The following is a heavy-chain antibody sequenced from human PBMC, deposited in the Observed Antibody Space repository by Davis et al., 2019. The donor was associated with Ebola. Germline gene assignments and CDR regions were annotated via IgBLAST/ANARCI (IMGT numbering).Heavy chain of an antibody. D-gene: IGHD6-6*01. CDR3: ARGGIAAQTAHYYYGMDV. CDR2: MNPNSGNT. CDR1: FTSYY. V-gene: IGHV1-8*01. J-gene: IGHJ6*02. Sequence: ASVKVSCKASFTSYYVHWVRQATGQGLEWMGWMNPNSGNTGYAQKFQGRVTMTRNTSISTAYMELSSLRSEDTAVYYCARGGIAAQTAHYYYGMDVWGQGTTVTVSS.